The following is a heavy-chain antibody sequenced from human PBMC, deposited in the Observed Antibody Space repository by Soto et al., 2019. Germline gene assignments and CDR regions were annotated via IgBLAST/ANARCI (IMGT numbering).Heavy chain of an antibody. D-gene: IGHD3-3*01. J-gene: IGHJ4*02. CDR1: GFLLSSSRMG. V-gene: IGHV2-26*01. CDR2: IFSNDEK. Sequence: QVTLQESGPVLVRPTETLTLTCTVSGFLLSSSRMGVTWIRQPPGKALEWVAHIFSNDEKAYSPSLKSRLSISKDISKSQVVLTMTNMDPVDTGTYFRARIHDGWSFFDYWGQGTPVTVSS. CDR3: ARIHDGWSFFDY.